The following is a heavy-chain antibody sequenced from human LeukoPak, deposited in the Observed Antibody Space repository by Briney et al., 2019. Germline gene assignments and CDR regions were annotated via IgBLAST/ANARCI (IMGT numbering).Heavy chain of an antibody. CDR2: IYHSGST. CDR1: GYSISSGYY. Sequence: SETLSLTCTVSGYSISSGYYWGWVRQPPGKGLEWIGSIYHSGSTNYNPSLKSRVTISVDTSKNQFSLKLSSVTAADTAVYYCARLAVTTPRPYYYYYYMDVWGKGTTVTISS. D-gene: IGHD4-11*01. CDR3: ARLAVTTPRPYYYYYYMDV. J-gene: IGHJ6*03. V-gene: IGHV4-38-2*02.